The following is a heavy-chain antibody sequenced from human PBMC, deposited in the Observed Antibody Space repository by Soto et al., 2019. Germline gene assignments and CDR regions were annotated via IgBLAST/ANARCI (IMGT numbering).Heavy chain of an antibody. CDR3: ASLEMATMQW. CDR1: GFTFSSYE. D-gene: IGHD3-3*01. CDR2: ISSSDSAI. V-gene: IGHV3-48*03. Sequence: EVQLVESGGGLVQPGGSLRLSCATSGFTFSSYEMNWVRQAPGKGLEWVSYISSSDSAIYYADSVKGRFTISRDNAKNSLYLQMNSLRAEDTAVYYSASLEMATMQWWGQGTLVTVSS. J-gene: IGHJ4*02.